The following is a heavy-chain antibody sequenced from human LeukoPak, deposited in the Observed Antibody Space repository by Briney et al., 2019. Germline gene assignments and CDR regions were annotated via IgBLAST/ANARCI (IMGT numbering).Heavy chain of an antibody. V-gene: IGHV4-61*02. J-gene: IGHJ4*02. CDR2: IYSSGST. D-gene: IGHD3-10*01. CDR3: ARRPRLRYGSGSYVSD. Sequence: SQTLSLTCTVSGGSISSGNYYWSWIRQPAGKGLEWIGRIYSSGSTNYNPSLKSRVTISVDTSKNQFSLKLSSVTAADTAVYYCARRPRLRYGSGSYVSDWGQGTLVTVSS. CDR1: GGSISSGNYY.